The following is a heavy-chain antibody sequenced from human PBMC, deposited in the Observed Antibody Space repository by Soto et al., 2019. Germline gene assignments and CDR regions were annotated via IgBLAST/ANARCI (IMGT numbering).Heavy chain of an antibody. CDR1: GFTFSGSG. J-gene: IGHJ6*04. D-gene: IGHD2-15*01. CDR2: IWYDGSNR. V-gene: IGHV3-33*01. Sequence: QVHLVESGGGVVQPGRSLRLSCAASGFTFSGSGMHWVRQAPGKGLEWVAVIWYDGSNRYYADSVKGRFTISRDNSKNTLYLQMNNLIAADTAVYYCARVECSGGSCYFLPYYYGMDVWSKGTTVSVSS. CDR3: ARVECSGGSCYFLPYYYGMDV.